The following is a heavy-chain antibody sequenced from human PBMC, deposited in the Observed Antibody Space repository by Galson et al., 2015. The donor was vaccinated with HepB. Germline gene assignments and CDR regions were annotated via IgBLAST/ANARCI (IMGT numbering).Heavy chain of an antibody. CDR2: INQDGSEK. CDR1: GLIFSAYR. Sequence: SLRLSCAASGLIFSAYRMIWVRHAPGKGLEWVASINQDGSEKSYVGSVKGRFTISRDDARNLLYLQMNSLRADHTAVYYCASQFSREGNCGQGTLVTVSS. J-gene: IGHJ4*02. D-gene: IGHD1-26*01. V-gene: IGHV3-7*03. CDR3: ASQFSREGN.